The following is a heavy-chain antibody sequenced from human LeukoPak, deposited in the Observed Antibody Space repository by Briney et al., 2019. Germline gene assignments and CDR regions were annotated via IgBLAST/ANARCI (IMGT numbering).Heavy chain of an antibody. CDR3: ARLGSYNAFDI. D-gene: IGHD1-26*01. V-gene: IGHV5-51*01. Sequence: GEALKISCKGSGYSFTSYWIGWVREMRGKGLEWMGIIYPGDSDTRYSPCFQGQVTISADKSTSTAYLQWSSLKASDTAISYCARLGSYNAFDIWGQGTMVTVSS. CDR2: IYPGDSDT. J-gene: IGHJ3*02. CDR1: GYSFTSYW.